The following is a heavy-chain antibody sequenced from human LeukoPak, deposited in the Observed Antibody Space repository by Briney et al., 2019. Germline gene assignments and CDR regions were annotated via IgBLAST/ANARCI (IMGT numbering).Heavy chain of an antibody. J-gene: IGHJ4*02. V-gene: IGHV4-34*01. D-gene: IGHD3-3*01. CDR3: ARHPKRITIFGAFDY. CDR2: INHSGST. Sequence: SETLSLTCAVYGGSFSGYYWSWIRQPPGKGLEWIGEINHSGSTNYNPSPKGRVTISVDTSKNQFSLKLSSVTAADTAVYYCARHPKRITIFGAFDYWGQGTLVTVSS. CDR1: GGSFSGYY.